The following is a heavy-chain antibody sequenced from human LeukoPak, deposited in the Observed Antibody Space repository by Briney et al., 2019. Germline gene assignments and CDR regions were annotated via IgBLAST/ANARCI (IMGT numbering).Heavy chain of an antibody. J-gene: IGHJ5*02. V-gene: IGHV6-1*01. CDR2: TYYRSRWYN. Sequence: SQTLSLTCAISGDSVSSNSAVWNWIRLSPSRSLEWLGRTYYRSRWYNDYAVSVKSRIAISPDTSKNQFSLQLNSVTPEDTAVYYCARGQGKNWFDPWGQGTLVTVSS. CDR3: ARGQGKNWFDP. CDR1: GDSVSSNSAV. D-gene: IGHD3-10*01.